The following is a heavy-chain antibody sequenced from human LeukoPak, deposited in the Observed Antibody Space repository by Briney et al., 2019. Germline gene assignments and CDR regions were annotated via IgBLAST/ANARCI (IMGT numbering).Heavy chain of an antibody. Sequence: PGGSLRLSCVASGFTFSSHGMNWVRQAPGKGLEWVSGITSGTRTYYADSVKGRFAISRDNSKNTMYLQMNSLRAEDTAVYYCARERIPYYDFWSGYYKSGYFDYWGQGTLVTVSS. D-gene: IGHD3-3*01. J-gene: IGHJ4*01. CDR1: GFTFSSHG. V-gene: IGHV3-23*01. CDR2: ITSGTRT. CDR3: ARERIPYYDFWSGYYKSGYFDY.